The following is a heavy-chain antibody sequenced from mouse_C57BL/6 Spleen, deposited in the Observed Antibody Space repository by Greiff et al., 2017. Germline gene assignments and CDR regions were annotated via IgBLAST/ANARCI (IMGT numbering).Heavy chain of an antibody. CDR1: GFTFSNYW. CDR3: TTPHYYSPSRWYFDV. CDR2: IRLKSDNYST. D-gene: IGHD1-2*01. J-gene: IGHJ1*03. V-gene: IGHV6-3*01. Sequence: EVKLMESGGGLVQPGGSMKLSCVASGFTFSNYWMNWVRQSPEKGLEWVAQIRLKSDNYSTHYAESVKGRFTISSDDSKSSVYLQMNNLRAEDTRIYYCTTPHYYSPSRWYFDVWGTGTTVTVSS.